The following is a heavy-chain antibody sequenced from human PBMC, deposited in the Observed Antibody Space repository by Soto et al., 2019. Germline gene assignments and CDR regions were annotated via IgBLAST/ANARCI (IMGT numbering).Heavy chain of an antibody. J-gene: IGHJ4*02. CDR3: ARVPCDEAVYYDFWSGYFDY. CDR2: ISAYNGNT. D-gene: IGHD3-3*01. Sequence: ASVKVSCKASGYTFTSYGISWVRQAPGQGLEWMGWISAYNGNTNYAQKLQGRVTMTTDTSTSSAYMELRSLRSDDTAVYYCARVPCDEAVYYDFWSGYFDYWGQGTLVTVSS. V-gene: IGHV1-18*01. CDR1: GYTFTSYG.